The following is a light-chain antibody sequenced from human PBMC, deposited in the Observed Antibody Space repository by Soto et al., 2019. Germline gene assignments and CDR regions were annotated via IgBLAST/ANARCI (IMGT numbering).Light chain of an antibody. J-gene: IGLJ3*02. CDR2: EVS. CDR3: SSYTSGSTLV. Sequence: QSALTQPASVSGSPGQSITISCTGSSTDVGGYTYVSWYQQFPGKPPKLMIYEVSNRPSGVSKRFSGSKSGNTASLTISGLQAEDEADYYCSSYTSGSTLVFGGGTKVTVL. CDR1: STDVGGYTY. V-gene: IGLV2-14*03.